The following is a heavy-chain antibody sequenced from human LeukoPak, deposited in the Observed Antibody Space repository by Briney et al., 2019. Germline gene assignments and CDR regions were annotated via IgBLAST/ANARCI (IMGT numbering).Heavy chain of an antibody. V-gene: IGHV3-66*01. CDR3: ARDIAGLSDY. CDR2: IYSGGST. Sequence: GGSLRLSCAASGFTVSSNYMGWVRQAPGKGLEWVSVIYSGGSTYYADSVKGRFTISRDNSKNTLYLQMNSLRAEDTAVYYCARDIAGLSDYWGQGTLVTVSS. CDR1: GFTVSSNY. D-gene: IGHD2-15*01. J-gene: IGHJ4*02.